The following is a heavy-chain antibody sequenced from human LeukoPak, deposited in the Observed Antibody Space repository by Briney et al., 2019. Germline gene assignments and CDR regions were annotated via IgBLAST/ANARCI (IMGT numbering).Heavy chain of an antibody. CDR3: ARVSGPGMNEYFHL. Sequence: GGSLRLSCAASGFTFSEAWMHWVRQAPGKGLVWVSRINNDGSTTRYADSVKGRFAISRDNAKNTLYLQMNSLRAEDTAVYYCARVSGPGMNEYFHLWGQGTLVTVSS. V-gene: IGHV3-74*01. J-gene: IGHJ1*01. D-gene: IGHD3-10*01. CDR1: GFTFSEAW. CDR2: INNDGSTT.